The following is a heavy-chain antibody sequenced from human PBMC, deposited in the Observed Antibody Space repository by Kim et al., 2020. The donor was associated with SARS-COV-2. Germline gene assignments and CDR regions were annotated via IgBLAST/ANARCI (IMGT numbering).Heavy chain of an antibody. CDR3: ARDRRGGSYYGVDV. D-gene: IGHD3-16*01. Sequence: SETLSLTCTVSGGSVSSVGYYWSWIRQPPGKGLVWIGYIFYSGSTTYNPSLKRRVTISVDTSKNQFPLKLSSVTAADTAVYYCARDRRGGSYYGVDVWGQGTTVTVSS. J-gene: IGHJ6*02. CDR1: GGSVSSVGYY. CDR2: IFYSGST. V-gene: IGHV4-61*08.